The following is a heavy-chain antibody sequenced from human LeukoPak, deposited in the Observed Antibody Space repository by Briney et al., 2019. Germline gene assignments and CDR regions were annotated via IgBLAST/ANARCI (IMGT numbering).Heavy chain of an antibody. CDR3: ARLGSSSWPGWFDP. D-gene: IGHD6-13*01. CDR2: IYYSGST. V-gene: IGHV4-39*01. CDR1: GGSISSSSYY. Sequence: PSETLPLTCTVSGGSISSSSYYWGWIRQPPGKGLEWIGSIYYSGSTYYNPSLKSRVTISVDTSKNQFSLKLSSVTAADTAVYYCARLGSSSWPGWFDPWGQGTLVTVSS. J-gene: IGHJ5*02.